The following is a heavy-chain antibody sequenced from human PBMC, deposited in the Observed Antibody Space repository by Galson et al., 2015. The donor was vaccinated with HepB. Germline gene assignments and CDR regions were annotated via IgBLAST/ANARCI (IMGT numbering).Heavy chain of an antibody. CDR1: GLRFNTTW. CDR3: ATDVFFSTFWSWFDP. CDR2: IKSKTDGGTA. J-gene: IGHJ5*02. V-gene: IGHV3-15*01. D-gene: IGHD2-8*02. Sequence: LRLSCAASGLRFNTTWMSWVRQTPGKGLEWIGRIKSKTDGGTADYAAPVKGRFTISRDDARNTLYLHMSRVKTDDTGVYYCATDVFFSTFWSWFDPWGQGTLVTVSS.